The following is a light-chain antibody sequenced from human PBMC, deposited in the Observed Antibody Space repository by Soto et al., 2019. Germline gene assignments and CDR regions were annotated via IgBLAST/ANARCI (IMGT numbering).Light chain of an antibody. CDR2: AAS. CDR1: QVISNY. CDR3: QKYNGAPWT. Sequence: IRMTQSPSSLSASVGDRVTITCRASQVISNYLAWYQQKPGTVPKLLISAASTLQTGVPSRFSGGGSGTDFTLTISSLQPEDVATYYCQKYNGAPWTFGQGTKVDI. J-gene: IGKJ1*01. V-gene: IGKV1-27*01.